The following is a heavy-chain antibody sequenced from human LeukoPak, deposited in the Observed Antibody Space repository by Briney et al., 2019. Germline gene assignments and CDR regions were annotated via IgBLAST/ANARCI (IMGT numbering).Heavy chain of an antibody. V-gene: IGHV4-39*01. Sequence: SETLSLTCTVSGGSISSSYYYWGWIRQPPGKGLEWIGSIYYSGSTYYNPSLKSRVTISVDTSKNQFSLKPSSVTAADTAVYYCARHSSGWFKSHFDYWGQGTLVTVSS. CDR3: ARHSSGWFKSHFDY. J-gene: IGHJ4*02. CDR1: GGSISSSYYY. CDR2: IYYSGST. D-gene: IGHD6-19*01.